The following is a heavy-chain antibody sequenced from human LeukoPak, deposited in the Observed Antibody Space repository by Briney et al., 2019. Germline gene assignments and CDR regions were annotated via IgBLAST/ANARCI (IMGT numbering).Heavy chain of an antibody. CDR3: ARHTVQYCSSTSCYNY. Sequence: GESLKISCKGSGYNFTSYWISWVRQVPGKGLEWMGRIDPSDSYTNYSPSFQGHVTISADKSISTAYLQWSSLKASDTAMYYCARHTVQYCSSTSCYNYWGQGTLVTVSS. D-gene: IGHD2-2*02. CDR1: GYNFTSYW. CDR2: IDPSDSYT. V-gene: IGHV5-10-1*01. J-gene: IGHJ4*02.